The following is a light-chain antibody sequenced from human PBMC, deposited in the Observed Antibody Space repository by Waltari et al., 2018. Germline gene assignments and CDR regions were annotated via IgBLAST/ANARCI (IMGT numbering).Light chain of an antibody. V-gene: IGKV3-20*01. CDR3: QEYDDSPPWT. CDR1: QSVNNNY. CDR2: GAS. J-gene: IGKJ1*01. Sequence: EIVLTQSPGTLSLSPGERATLSCGASQSVNNNYLAWYQQKPGQSPRLLIYGASSRATGIPDRFSGSGSGTDFTLTISRLEPEDFAVYYCQEYDDSPPWTFGQGTKVEIK.